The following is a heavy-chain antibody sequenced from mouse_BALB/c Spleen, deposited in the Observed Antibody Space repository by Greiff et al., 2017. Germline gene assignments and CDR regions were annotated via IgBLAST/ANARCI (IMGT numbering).Heavy chain of an antibody. Sequence: EVKLVESGGGLVQPGGSRKLSCAASGFTFSSFGMHWVRQAPEKGLEWVAYISSGSSTIYYADTVKGRFTISRDNPKNTLFLQMTSLRSEDTAMYYCARSGGGSSFFYAMDYWGQGTSVTVSS. V-gene: IGHV5-17*02. CDR1: GFTFSSFG. D-gene: IGHD1-1*01. CDR3: ARSGGGSSFFYAMDY. CDR2: ISSGSSTI. J-gene: IGHJ4*01.